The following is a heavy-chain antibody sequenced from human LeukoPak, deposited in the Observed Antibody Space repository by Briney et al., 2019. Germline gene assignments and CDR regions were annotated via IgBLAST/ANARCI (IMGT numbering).Heavy chain of an antibody. CDR2: IYYSGST. J-gene: IGHJ3*02. CDR1: GGSISSYY. CDR3: ARLQWLDDAFDI. Sequence: PSETLSLTCTVSGGSISSYYWSWIRQPPGKGLEWIGYIYYSGSTNYNPSLKSRVTISVDTSKNQFSLKLSSVTAADTAVYYCARLQWLDDAFDIWGQGTMVTVSS. V-gene: IGHV4-59*01. D-gene: IGHD6-19*01.